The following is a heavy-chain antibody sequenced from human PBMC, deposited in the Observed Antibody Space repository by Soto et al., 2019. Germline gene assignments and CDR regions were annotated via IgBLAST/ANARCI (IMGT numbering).Heavy chain of an antibody. D-gene: IGHD2-2*01. CDR1: GGTFSSYA. V-gene: IGHV1-69*01. CDR2: IIPLFGTA. J-gene: IGHJ6*02. Sequence: QVQLVQSGAEVKKPGSSVKVSCKAPGGTFSSYAISWVRQAPGQGLEWMGGIIPLFGTANYAQKFQGRVTITADASTSTGYMELSSLRSEDTAVYYCARSQGGSTSLDIYYYYYYGMDVWGQGTTVTVSS. CDR3: ARSQGGSTSLDIYYYYYYGMDV.